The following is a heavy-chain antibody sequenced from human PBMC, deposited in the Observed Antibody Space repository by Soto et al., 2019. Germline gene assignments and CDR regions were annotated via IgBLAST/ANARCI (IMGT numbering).Heavy chain of an antibody. J-gene: IGHJ4*02. CDR3: AKGKGVGATPDGANC. Sequence: EVQVLESGGGLVQPGGSLRLSCAASGFTFSSNGMNWVRQAPGKGLEWVSGIRSDGDTTYNADSVKGRFTVSRDTSKHTVYLQMNSLRVEDTAIYYCAKGKGVGATPDGANCWGQGTLVTVSS. CDR2: IRSDGDTT. V-gene: IGHV3-23*01. D-gene: IGHD1-26*01. CDR1: GFTFSSNG.